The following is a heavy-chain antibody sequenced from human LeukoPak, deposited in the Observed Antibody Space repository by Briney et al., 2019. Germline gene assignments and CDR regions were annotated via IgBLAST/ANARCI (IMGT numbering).Heavy chain of an antibody. J-gene: IGHJ4*02. CDR3: ARADVDTAMVYFDY. V-gene: IGHV4-34*01. Sequence: KPSETLSLTCAVYGGSFSGYYWSWIRQPPGKGLEWIGEINHSGSTNYNPSLKSRVTISVDTSKNQFSLKLSSVTAADTAVYYCARADVDTAMVYFDYWGQGTLVTVSS. CDR1: GGSFSGYY. D-gene: IGHD5-18*01. CDR2: INHSGST.